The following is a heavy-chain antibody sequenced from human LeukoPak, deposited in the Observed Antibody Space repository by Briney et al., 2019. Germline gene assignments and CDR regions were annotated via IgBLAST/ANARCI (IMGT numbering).Heavy chain of an antibody. CDR1: GGSISSSSYY. V-gene: IGHV4-39*07. CDR2: IYYSGST. CDR3: ARDRASTVTTYKVFDAFDI. D-gene: IGHD4-17*01. J-gene: IGHJ3*02. Sequence: SETLSLTCTVSGGSISSSSYYWGWIRQPPGKGLEWIGSIYYSGSTYYNPSLKSRVTISVDTSKNQFSLKLSSVTAADTAVYYCARDRASTVTTYKVFDAFDIWGQGTMVTVSS.